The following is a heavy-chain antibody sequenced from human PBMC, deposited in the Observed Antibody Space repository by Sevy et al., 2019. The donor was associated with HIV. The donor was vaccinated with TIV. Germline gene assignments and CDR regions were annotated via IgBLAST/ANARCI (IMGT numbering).Heavy chain of an antibody. CDR1: GFTFSSYD. V-gene: IGHV3-13*01. CDR3: ARARYYDSSGYYTYYFDY. CDR2: IGTAGDT. D-gene: IGHD3-22*01. J-gene: IGHJ4*02. Sequence: GGSLRLSCAASGFTFSSYDMHWVRQATGKGLEWVSAIGTAGDTYYPGSVKGGFTISRENAKNSLYLQMNSLRAGDTAVYYCARARYYDSSGYYTYYFDYWGQGTLVTVSS.